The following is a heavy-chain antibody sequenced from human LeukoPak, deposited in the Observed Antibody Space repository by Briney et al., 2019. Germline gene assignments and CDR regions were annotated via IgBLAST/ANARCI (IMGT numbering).Heavy chain of an antibody. J-gene: IGHJ3*02. CDR2: ISPSGGST. CDR3: AKNSGNSKQGAFDI. CDR1: GFTFNSYW. D-gene: IGHD1-26*01. Sequence: PGGSLRLSCAASGFTFNSYWMHWVRQAPGKGLEWVSVISPSGGSTYSADSVKGRFTISRDNSKNTLYLQMNSLRAEDTALYYCAKNSGNSKQGAFDIWGQGTMVTVSS. V-gene: IGHV3-23*01.